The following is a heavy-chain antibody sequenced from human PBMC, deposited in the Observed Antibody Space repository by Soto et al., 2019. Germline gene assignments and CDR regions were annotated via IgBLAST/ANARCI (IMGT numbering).Heavy chain of an antibody. J-gene: IGHJ4*02. CDR3: ARRYGTTFDY. CDR2: IYYSGST. Sequence: QVQLQESVPGLVKPAETLSLTCTVSGGSISRYYWSWIRQPPGKGLVWIGYIYYSGSTNYNPSLTSRVTISVDTSKTPFSLKLSSVTAADTAVYYCARRYGTTFDYWGQGTLVTVA. CDR1: GGSISRYY. V-gene: IGHV4-59*08. D-gene: IGHD1-1*01.